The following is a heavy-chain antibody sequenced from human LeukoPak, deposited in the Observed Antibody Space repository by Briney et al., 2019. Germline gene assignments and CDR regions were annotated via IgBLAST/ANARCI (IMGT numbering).Heavy chain of an antibody. D-gene: IGHD6-6*01. CDR3: ARDRRIAGYGDFDY. Sequence: SETLSLTCIVSGDSISSGSFYWGWIRQPPGQGLEWIGSIDFSGSSYYNPSLQSRVTISVDTSKNQLSLRLKSVTASDTAVYYCARDRRIAGYGDFDYWGQGTLVTVSS. J-gene: IGHJ4*02. CDR1: GDSISSGSFY. V-gene: IGHV4-39*02. CDR2: IDFSGSS.